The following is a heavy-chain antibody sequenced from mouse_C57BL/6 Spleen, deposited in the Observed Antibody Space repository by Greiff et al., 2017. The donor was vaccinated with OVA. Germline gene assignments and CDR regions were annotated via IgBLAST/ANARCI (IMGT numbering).Heavy chain of an antibody. J-gene: IGHJ2*01. Sequence: EVMLVESGGGLVKPGGSLKLSCAASGFTFSSYALSWVRQTPEKRLEWVATISDGGSYTYYPDNVKGRFTISRDNAKNNLYLQMSHLKSEDTAMYYCARDNYWGQGTTLTVSS. CDR1: GFTFSSYA. V-gene: IGHV5-4*01. CDR3: ARDNY. CDR2: ISDGGSYT.